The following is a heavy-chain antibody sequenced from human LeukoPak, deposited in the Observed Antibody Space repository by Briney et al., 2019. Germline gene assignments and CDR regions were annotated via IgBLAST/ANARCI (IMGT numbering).Heavy chain of an antibody. CDR2: IDHSGST. V-gene: IGHV4-38-2*02. CDR1: GYSISSGYY. Sequence: SETLSLTCTVSGYSISSGYYWGWIRQPPGKGLEWTGSIDHSGSTYYNPSLKSRVTISVDTSKNQFSLKLSSVTAADTAVYYCASPYARAASSGGVVDYWGQGTLVTVSS. J-gene: IGHJ4*02. CDR3: ASPYARAASSGGVVDY. D-gene: IGHD6-6*01.